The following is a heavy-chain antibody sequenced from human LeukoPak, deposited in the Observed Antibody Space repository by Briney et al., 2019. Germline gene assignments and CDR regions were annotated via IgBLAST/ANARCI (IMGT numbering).Heavy chain of an antibody. J-gene: IGHJ4*02. D-gene: IGHD2-2*02. Sequence: PGGSLRLSCAASRFTFKNYAMTWVRQAPGKGLEWVSTISASGGGRYYADSVQGRFTISRDNSKNTLSLQMNTLRVEDTAVYYCAKDVRRAEYCSSTTCYTSSFDQWGQGTLVTVSS. CDR2: ISASGGGR. V-gene: IGHV3-23*01. CDR3: AKDVRRAEYCSSTTCYTSSFDQ. CDR1: RFTFKNYA.